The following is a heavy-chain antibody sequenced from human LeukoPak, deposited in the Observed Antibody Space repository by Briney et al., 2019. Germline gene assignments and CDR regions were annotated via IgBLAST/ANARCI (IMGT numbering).Heavy chain of an antibody. Sequence: QPGRSLRLSCAASGFTFSSYGMHWVRQAPGKGLEWVAVISYDGSNKYYADSEKGRFTISRDNSKNTLYLQMNSLRAEDTAVYYCAKVSLLWFGELLYFDYWGQGTLVTVSS. V-gene: IGHV3-30*18. CDR2: ISYDGSNK. D-gene: IGHD3-10*01. J-gene: IGHJ4*02. CDR3: AKVSLLWFGELLYFDY. CDR1: GFTFSSYG.